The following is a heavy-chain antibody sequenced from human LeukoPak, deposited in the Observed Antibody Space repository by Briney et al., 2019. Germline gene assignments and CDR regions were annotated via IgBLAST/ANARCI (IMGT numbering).Heavy chain of an antibody. CDR3: ARGLEYSSLLGSYYFDC. D-gene: IGHD6-6*01. V-gene: IGHV3-21*01. Sequence: PGGSLRLSCAASGFTFSSYSMNWVRQAPGKGLEWVSSISSSSSYIYYADSVKGRFTISRDNAKNSLYLQMNSLRAEDTAVYYCARGLEYSSLLGSYYFDCWGQGTLVTVSS. J-gene: IGHJ4*02. CDR2: ISSSSSYI. CDR1: GFTFSSYS.